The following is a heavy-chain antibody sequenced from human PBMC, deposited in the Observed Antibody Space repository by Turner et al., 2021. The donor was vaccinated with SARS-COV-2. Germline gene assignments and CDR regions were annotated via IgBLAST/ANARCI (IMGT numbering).Heavy chain of an antibody. CDR2: MYYRGST. CDR3: ARSRLSGVDDY. J-gene: IGHJ4*02. V-gene: IGHV4-39*01. Sequence: QVQLQESGPGLVKPSETLSLTCTVPGGSISSSSYCWGWIRQPPGKGLEWIGSMYYRGSTYYNPSLKSRVTISVDTSKNQFSLKLSSVTAADTAVYYCARSRLSGVDDYWGQGTLVTVSS. CDR1: GGSISSSSYC. D-gene: IGHD3-3*01.